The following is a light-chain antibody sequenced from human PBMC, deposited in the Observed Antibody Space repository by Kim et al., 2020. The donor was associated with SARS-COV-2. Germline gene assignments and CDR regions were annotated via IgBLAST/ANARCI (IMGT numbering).Light chain of an antibody. CDR2: VAS. Sequence: SLCPEERAPPSRTGRHSVSRDTAWYQQKPGQAPRRLIYVASTRATGTPARCRGGGCGTDFTLTISGLEPEELAVYNCEKSSEWRTFGGGTKVDIK. V-gene: IGKV3-11*01. CDR3: EKSSEWRT. CDR1: HSVSRD. J-gene: IGKJ4*01.